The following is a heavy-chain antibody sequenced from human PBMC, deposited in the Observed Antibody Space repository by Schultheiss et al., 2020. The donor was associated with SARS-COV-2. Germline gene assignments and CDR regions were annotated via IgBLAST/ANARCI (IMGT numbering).Heavy chain of an antibody. CDR2: ISSSSSTI. CDR1: GFTFSSYS. D-gene: IGHD3-22*01. V-gene: IGHV3-48*01. CDR3: ARPGITMIVSTKGDAFDI. J-gene: IGHJ3*02. Sequence: GGSLRLSCAASGFTFSSYSMNWVRQAPGKGLEWVSYISSSSSTIYYADSVKGRFTISRDNAKNSLYLQMNSLRAEDTAVYYCARPGITMIVSTKGDAFDIWGQGTMVTVSS.